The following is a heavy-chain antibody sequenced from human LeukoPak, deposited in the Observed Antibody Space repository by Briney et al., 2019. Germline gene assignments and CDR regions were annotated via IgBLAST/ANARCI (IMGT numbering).Heavy chain of an antibody. J-gene: IGHJ4*02. CDR1: GGTFSSYA. V-gene: IGHV1-69*04. CDR2: IIPILGIA. Sequence: SVKVSCKASGGTFSSYAISWVRQAPGQGLEWMGRIIPILGIANYAQKFQGRVTITADKSTSTAYMELSSLRSEDTAVYYRAETPYDSSGYPHLFDYWGQGTLVTVSS. D-gene: IGHD3-22*01. CDR3: AETPYDSSGYPHLFDY.